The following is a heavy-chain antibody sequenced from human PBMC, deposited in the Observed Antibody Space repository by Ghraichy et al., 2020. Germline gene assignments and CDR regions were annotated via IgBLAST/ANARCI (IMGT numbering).Heavy chain of an antibody. CDR2: ISGSNGNS. CDR1: GYTFSAYG. CDR3: ARNGGGSPLEGALDI. Sequence: ASVKVSCKASGYTFSAYGITWVRQAPGQGLEWMGWISGSNGNSKYGRNVEGRVTMTTDTSTRTAYMELRSLRSDDTAMYYCARNGGGSPLEGALDIWGQGTMVTDS. V-gene: IGHV1-18*01. J-gene: IGHJ3*02. D-gene: IGHD1-26*01.